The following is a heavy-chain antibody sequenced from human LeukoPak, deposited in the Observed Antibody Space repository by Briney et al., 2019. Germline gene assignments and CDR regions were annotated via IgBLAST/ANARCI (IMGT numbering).Heavy chain of an antibody. D-gene: IGHD2-2*01. CDR1: GFTFSSYG. CDR2: ISYDGSNK. Sequence: GRSLRLSCAASGFTFSSYGMYWVRQAPGKGLEWVAVISYDGSNKNYPDSVKGRFTISRDNSKNTVDLQMNSLRVEDTALYHCARAMGRVPAAIAWFDPWGQGTLVTVSS. CDR3: ARAMGRVPAAIAWFDP. J-gene: IGHJ5*02. V-gene: IGHV3-30*03.